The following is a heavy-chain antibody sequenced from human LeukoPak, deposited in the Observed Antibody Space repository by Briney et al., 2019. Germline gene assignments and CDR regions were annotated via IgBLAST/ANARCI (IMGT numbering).Heavy chain of an antibody. V-gene: IGHV4-30-2*01. J-gene: IGHJ4*02. Sequence: SQTLSLTCTVSGGSISSGGYYWSWIRQPPGKGLGWIGYIYHSGSTYYNPSLKSRVTISVDRSKNQFSLKLSSVTAADTAVYYCARGVAFGGVIVTAPDYWGQGTLVTVSS. CDR1: GGSISSGGYY. CDR3: ARGVAFGGVIVTAPDY. CDR2: IYHSGST. D-gene: IGHD3-16*02.